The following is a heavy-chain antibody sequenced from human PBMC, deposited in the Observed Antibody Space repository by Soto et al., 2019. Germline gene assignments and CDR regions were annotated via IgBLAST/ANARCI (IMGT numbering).Heavy chain of an antibody. V-gene: IGHV1-3*01. CDR2: INAGNGNT. CDR1: GYTFTSYA. J-gene: IGHJ2*01. Sequence: QVQLVQSGAEVKKPGASVKVSCKASGYTFTSYAMHWVRQAPGQRLEWMGWINAGNGNTKYSQKFQGRVTITRDKSASTAYMELSRLRSEDTAVYYCARGGSLYWYFDLWGRGTLVTVSS. CDR3: ARGGSLYWYFDL. D-gene: IGHD1-26*01.